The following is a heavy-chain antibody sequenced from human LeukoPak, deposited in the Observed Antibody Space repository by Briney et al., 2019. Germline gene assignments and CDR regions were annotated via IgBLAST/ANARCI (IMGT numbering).Heavy chain of an antibody. V-gene: IGHV3-15*01. CDR2: IKHKRDGGTT. Sequence: GGSLRLSCAASGFSFSDDWMSWVRQAPGKGLEWVGRIKHKRDGGTTDYAAPVKGRFTISRDDSKNMLYLEMNSLKIEDTAVYYCTTVTMVRNYDYWGQGTLVTVSS. D-gene: IGHD3-10*01. J-gene: IGHJ4*02. CDR1: GFSFSDDW. CDR3: TTVTMVRNYDY.